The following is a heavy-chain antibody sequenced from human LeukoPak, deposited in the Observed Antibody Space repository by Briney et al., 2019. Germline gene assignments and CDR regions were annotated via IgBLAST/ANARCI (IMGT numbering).Heavy chain of an antibody. V-gene: IGHV4-38-2*02. D-gene: IGHD6-19*01. CDR1: GYFISSGYY. CDR2: IHHSGST. J-gene: IGHJ4*02. CDR3: ARGEQWLAYDY. Sequence: SETLSLTCTVSGYFISSGYYWGWIRQPPGKGLQWIGSIHHSGSTYYNPSLKSRVTISVDKSKNQFSLKLSSVTAADTAVYYCARGEQWLAYDYWGQGTLVTVSS.